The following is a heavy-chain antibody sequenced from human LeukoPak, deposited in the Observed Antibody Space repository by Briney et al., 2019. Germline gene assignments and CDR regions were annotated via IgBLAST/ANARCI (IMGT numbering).Heavy chain of an antibody. J-gene: IGHJ4*02. CDR2: IYTSGST. D-gene: IGHD3-16*01. CDR3: ARDGGLRLGEPSYFDS. V-gene: IGHV4-4*07. CDR1: AGSISTYY. Sequence: SETLSLTCTVSAGSISTYYCSWIRQPAGKGLEWIGRIYTSGSTNYNPSLKSRVTMSVDTSKNQFSLNLNSVTAADTAVYYCARDGGLRLGEPSYFDSWGQGTLVTVSS.